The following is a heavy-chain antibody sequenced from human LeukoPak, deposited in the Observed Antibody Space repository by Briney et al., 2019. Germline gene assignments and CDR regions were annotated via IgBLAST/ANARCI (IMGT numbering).Heavy chain of an antibody. CDR3: ARVGGGLLWFGESLGAFDI. J-gene: IGHJ3*02. CDR1: GGSISSGDYY. D-gene: IGHD3-10*01. Sequence: PSQTLSLTCTVSGGSISSGDYYWSWIRQPPGKGLEWIGYIYYSGSTYYNPSLKSRVTISVDTSKNQFSLKLSSVTAADTAVYYCARVGGGLLWFGESLGAFDIWGQGTMVTVSS. CDR2: IYYSGST. V-gene: IGHV4-30-4*01.